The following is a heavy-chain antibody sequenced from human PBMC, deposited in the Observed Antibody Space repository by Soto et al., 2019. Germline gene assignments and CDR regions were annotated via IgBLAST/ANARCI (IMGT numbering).Heavy chain of an antibody. D-gene: IGHD2-2*01. CDR2: IYYSGST. Sequence: PSETLSLTCTVSGGSISSGGYYWSWIRQHPGKGLEWIGYIYYSGSTYYNPSLKSRVTISVDTSKNQFSLKLSSVTAADTAVYYCATMRYCSSTSCSGNWFDPWGQGTLVTVSS. CDR1: GGSISSGGYY. CDR3: ATMRYCSSTSCSGNWFDP. V-gene: IGHV4-31*03. J-gene: IGHJ5*02.